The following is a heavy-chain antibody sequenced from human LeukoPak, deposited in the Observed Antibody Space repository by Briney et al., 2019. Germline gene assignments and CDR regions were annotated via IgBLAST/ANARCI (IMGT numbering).Heavy chain of an antibody. CDR1: GFTFSSYA. CDR2: ISGSGGST. J-gene: IGHJ6*03. V-gene: IGHV3-23*01. D-gene: IGHD4/OR15-4a*01. Sequence: PGGSLRLSCAASGFTFSSYAMSWVRQAPGKGLEWVSAISGSGGSTYYADSVKGRFTISRDNSKNTLYLQMNSLRAEDTAVYYCAKHGRGATKYYYYYMDVWGKGTTVTVSS. CDR3: AKHGRGATKYYYYYMDV.